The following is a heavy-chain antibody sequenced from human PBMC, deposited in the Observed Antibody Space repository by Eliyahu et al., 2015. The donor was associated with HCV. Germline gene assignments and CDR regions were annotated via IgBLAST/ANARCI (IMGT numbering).Heavy chain of an antibody. D-gene: IGHD1-26*01. Sequence: EVKKPGASVKVSCKASGYTFTSYALHWVRQAPGQRLEWMGWINPGNGNPKYSQKFQGRVTIFRDTSASTAYMELRSLRSEDTAVYYCARDLVATTNFGYWGQGTLVTVSS. V-gene: IGHV1-3*01. CDR1: GYTFTSYA. CDR2: INPGNGNP. CDR3: ARDLVATTNFGY. J-gene: IGHJ4*02.